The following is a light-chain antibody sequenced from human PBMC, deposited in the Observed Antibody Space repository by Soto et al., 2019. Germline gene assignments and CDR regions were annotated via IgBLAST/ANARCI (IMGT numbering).Light chain of an antibody. V-gene: IGKV2-24*01. CDR1: QSLVHSDRNTY. Sequence: EIVMTQTPLSAPVTLGQSASISCRSSQSLVHSDRNTYLSWLHQRPGHPPRLLIYKVSKRFSGVPDRFGGSGSGTYFTLKIDRVEADDVGLYYCMQLSHFPWTFGQGTKVEV. J-gene: IGKJ1*01. CDR2: KVS. CDR3: MQLSHFPWT.